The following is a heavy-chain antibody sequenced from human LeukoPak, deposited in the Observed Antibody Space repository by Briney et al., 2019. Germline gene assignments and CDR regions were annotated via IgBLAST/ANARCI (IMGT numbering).Heavy chain of an antibody. CDR2: ISGSGGVT. Sequence: GGSLRLSCAASGFTFSNYALTWVRQGPEKGLEWVSAISGSGGVTYYADSVKGRFTISRDNSKNTMFLQMNSLRAEDTAVYYCAKDQRGYSAYDFDYWGRGTLVTVSS. CDR1: GFTFSNYA. D-gene: IGHD5-12*01. J-gene: IGHJ4*02. CDR3: AKDQRGYSAYDFDY. V-gene: IGHV3-23*01.